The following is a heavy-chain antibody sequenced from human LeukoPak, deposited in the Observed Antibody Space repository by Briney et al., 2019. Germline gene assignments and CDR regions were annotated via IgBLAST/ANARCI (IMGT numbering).Heavy chain of an antibody. D-gene: IGHD2-15*01. CDR3: ARDAGYCSGGSCYSDY. CDR1: GGTFTIYA. V-gene: IGHV1-69*13. J-gene: IGHJ4*02. CDR2: IIPIFGTA. Sequence: SVRVSSTASGGTFTIYAISWGRQAPGQGLECMGGIIPIFGTANYAQKFQGRVTITADESTSTAYMELSSLRSEDTAVYYCARDAGYCSGGSCYSDYWGQGTLVTVSS.